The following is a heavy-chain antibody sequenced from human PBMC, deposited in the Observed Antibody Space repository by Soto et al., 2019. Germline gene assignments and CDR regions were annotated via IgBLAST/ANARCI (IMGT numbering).Heavy chain of an antibody. CDR3: ARSIRGPRRFNGMDV. V-gene: IGHV2-70*13. J-gene: IGHJ6*02. CDR2: IERDDDDK. Sequence: SGPTLVNPTETLTLTCTFSGFSLTSPGMCVSWIRQSPGKALEWLALIERDDDDKYYSTSLKTRLTISKDTRKNQVVLTMANMEPADTATYHCARSIRGPRRFNGMDVWGQGTTVTVS. D-gene: IGHD1-20*01. CDR1: GFSLTSPGMC.